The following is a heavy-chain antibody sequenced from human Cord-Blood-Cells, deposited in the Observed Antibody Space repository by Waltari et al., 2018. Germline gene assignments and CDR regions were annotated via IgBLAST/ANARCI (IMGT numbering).Heavy chain of an antibody. J-gene: IGHJ4*02. Sequence: QLQLQESGPGLVKPSETLSLTCTVSGGSISSSSYYWGWIRQPPGKGLEGIGSIYYSGSTYYNPSLKRRVTISVDTSKNQFSLKLSSVTAADTAVYYCARRCSSTSCYFRVDYWGQGTLVTVSS. CDR3: ARRCSSTSCYFRVDY. V-gene: IGHV4-39*01. D-gene: IGHD2-2*01. CDR1: GGSISSSSYY. CDR2: IYYSGST.